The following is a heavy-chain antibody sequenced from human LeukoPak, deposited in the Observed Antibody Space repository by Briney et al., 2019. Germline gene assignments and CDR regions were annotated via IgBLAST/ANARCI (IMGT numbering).Heavy chain of an antibody. V-gene: IGHV3-7*01. Sequence: GGSLRLSCAASGFTFSSFWLSWVRQAPGKGLEWVATIKQDGSEKYYVDSVKGRFTISRDNAKKSLYLQMNTLRAEDTAVYYCARLIVGATDYWGQGTLVTVSP. J-gene: IGHJ4*02. CDR3: ARLIVGATDY. CDR2: IKQDGSEK. D-gene: IGHD1-26*01. CDR1: GFTFSSFW.